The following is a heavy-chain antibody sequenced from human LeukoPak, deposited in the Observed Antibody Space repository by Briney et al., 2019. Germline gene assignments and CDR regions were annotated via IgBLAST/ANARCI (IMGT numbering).Heavy chain of an antibody. Sequence: GASVKVSCKASGYTFTSYGISWVRQAPGQGLEWMGWISAYDGNTNYAQKLQGRVTMTTDTSTSTAYMELRSLRSDDTAVYYGATTAAGYSSGWYYFDYWGQGTLVTVSS. V-gene: IGHV1-18*01. D-gene: IGHD6-19*01. CDR1: GYTFTSYG. J-gene: IGHJ4*02. CDR3: ATTAAGYSSGWYYFDY. CDR2: ISAYDGNT.